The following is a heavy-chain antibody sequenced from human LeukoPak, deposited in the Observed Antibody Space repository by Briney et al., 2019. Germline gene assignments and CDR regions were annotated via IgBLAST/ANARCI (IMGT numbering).Heavy chain of an antibody. D-gene: IGHD3-22*01. CDR3: ARGQDSSGYFLYFQH. Sequence: GGSLRLSCAASGFTFSTYYMNWVRQAPGKGLEWVSSITTSSSYIYYADSVKGRFTISRDNAKNSLYLQMNSLRAEDTAVYYCARGQDSSGYFLYFQHWGQGTLVTVSS. J-gene: IGHJ1*01. V-gene: IGHV3-21*01. CDR2: ITTSSSYI. CDR1: GFTFSTYY.